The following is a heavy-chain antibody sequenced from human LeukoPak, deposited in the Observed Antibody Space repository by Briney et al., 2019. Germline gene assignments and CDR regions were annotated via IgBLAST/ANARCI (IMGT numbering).Heavy chain of an antibody. CDR2: IYYSGST. J-gene: IGHJ6*02. CDR1: GGSISSGDYY. CDR3: ARGQLWLNYGMDV. D-gene: IGHD5-18*01. V-gene: IGHV4-30-4*01. Sequence: SETLSLTCTVSGGSISSGDYYWSWIRQPPGKGLEWIGYIYYSGSTYYNPSPKSRVTISVDTSKNQFSLKLSSVTAADTAVYYCARGQLWLNYGMDVWGQGTTVTVSS.